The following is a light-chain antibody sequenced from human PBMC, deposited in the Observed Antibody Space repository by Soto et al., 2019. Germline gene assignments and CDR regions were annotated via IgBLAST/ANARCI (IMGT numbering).Light chain of an antibody. CDR3: QQYGSSPPYT. J-gene: IGKJ2*01. CDR2: GAS. Sequence: EIVLTQSPGTLSLSPGERATLSCRASQSVSSSYLAWYRQEPGQAPGLLIYGASSRATGIPDRFSGSGSGTDFTLTISRLEPEDFAVYYCQQYGSSPPYTFGQGTKLEIK. V-gene: IGKV3-20*01. CDR1: QSVSSSY.